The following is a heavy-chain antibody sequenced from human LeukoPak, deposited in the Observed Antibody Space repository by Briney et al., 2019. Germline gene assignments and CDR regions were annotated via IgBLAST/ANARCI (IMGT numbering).Heavy chain of an antibody. J-gene: IGHJ2*01. V-gene: IGHV3-23*01. D-gene: IGHD2-2*01. CDR1: GFTFSSYA. Sequence: PGGSLRLSCAASGFTFSSYAMSWVRQAPGKGLEWVSAISGSGGSTYYADSVKGRFTISRDNSKNTLYLQMNSLRAEDTAVYYCAKGRIVVVPAAPTDWYFDLWGRGTLVTVSS. CDR2: ISGSGGST. CDR3: AKGRIVVVPAAPTDWYFDL.